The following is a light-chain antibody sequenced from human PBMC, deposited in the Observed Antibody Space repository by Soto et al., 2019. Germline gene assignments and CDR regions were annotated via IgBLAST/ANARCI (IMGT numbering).Light chain of an antibody. CDR2: WAS. CDR3: QHWGT. V-gene: IGKV4-1*01. J-gene: IGKJ1*01. Sequence: DIVMTQSPDSLAVSLGERATINCKSSQSVLYSSNNKNYLAWYQQKPGQPPKLLIYWASTRESGVPDRFSGSGSGTDFTLTISSLQAEDVAVYYCQHWGTFCQGTKVEIK. CDR1: QSVLYSSNNKNY.